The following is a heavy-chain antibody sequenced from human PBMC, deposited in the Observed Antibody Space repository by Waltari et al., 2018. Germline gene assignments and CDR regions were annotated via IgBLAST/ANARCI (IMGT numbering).Heavy chain of an antibody. J-gene: IGHJ4*02. V-gene: IGHV5-51*01. CDR3: ARQGGSHPTGGVDY. CDR2: FYPGDADT. D-gene: IGHD1-26*01. CDR1: GYSFPRHW. Sequence: EVQLVQSGAEVKKPGESLKISCKGSGYSFPRHWLGCVRHRPGKGLGWMGIFYPGDADTRYSPSFQGQVTISADKSISTAYLQWSSLKASDTAMYYCARQGGSHPTGGVDYWGQGTLVTVSS.